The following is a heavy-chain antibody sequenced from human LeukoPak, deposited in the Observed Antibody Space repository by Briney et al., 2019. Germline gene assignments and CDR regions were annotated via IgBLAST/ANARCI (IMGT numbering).Heavy chain of an antibody. Sequence: GSLRLSCAASGFTFSSYEMNWVRQAPGKGLEWVSYISSSGSTIYYADSVKGRFTISRDNAKNSLYLQMNSLRAEDTAVYYCARGRLSGMDVWGKGTTVTVSS. V-gene: IGHV3-48*03. CDR1: GFTFSSYE. J-gene: IGHJ6*03. CDR2: ISSSGSTI. CDR3: ARGRLSGMDV.